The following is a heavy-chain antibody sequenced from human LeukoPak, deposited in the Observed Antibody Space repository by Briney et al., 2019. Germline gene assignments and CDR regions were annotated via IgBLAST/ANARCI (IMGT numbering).Heavy chain of an antibody. J-gene: IGHJ4*02. Sequence: GGSLRLSCAASGFTFSIYAMNWVRQAPGKGLEWVSSISSSSSYIYYADSMKGRFTISRDNAKNSLYLQMNSLRAEDTAIYYCARTSSSWYTDYFDYWGQGTLVTVSS. V-gene: IGHV3-21*01. CDR3: ARTSSSWYTDYFDY. D-gene: IGHD6-13*01. CDR2: ISSSSSYI. CDR1: GFTFSIYA.